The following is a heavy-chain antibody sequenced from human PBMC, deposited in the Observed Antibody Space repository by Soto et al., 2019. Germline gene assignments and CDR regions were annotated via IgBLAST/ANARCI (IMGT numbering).Heavy chain of an antibody. CDR2: ISSSSSYT. V-gene: IGHV3-11*05. Sequence: QVQLVESGGGLVKPGGSLRLSCAASGFTFSDYYMSWIRQAPGKGLEWVSYISSSSSYTNYADSVKGRFTISRDNAKNSLYLQMNRLRAEDTAVYYCARVGAPHRFDYWGQGTLVTVSS. D-gene: IGHD1-26*01. CDR1: GFTFSDYY. J-gene: IGHJ4*02. CDR3: ARVGAPHRFDY.